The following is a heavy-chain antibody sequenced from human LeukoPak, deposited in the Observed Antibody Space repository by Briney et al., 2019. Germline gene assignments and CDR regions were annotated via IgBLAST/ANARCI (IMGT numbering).Heavy chain of an antibody. CDR1: GFTFSSYS. J-gene: IGHJ6*03. Sequence: GGSLRLSCAASGFTFSSYSMNWVRQAPGKGLEWVSSISSSSSYIYYADSVKGRFTISRDNAKNSLYLQMNILRAEDTAVYYCARDAAGGFWSGYYSPQFMDVWGKGTTVTVSS. D-gene: IGHD3-3*01. CDR2: ISSSSSYI. CDR3: ARDAAGGFWSGYYSPQFMDV. V-gene: IGHV3-21*01.